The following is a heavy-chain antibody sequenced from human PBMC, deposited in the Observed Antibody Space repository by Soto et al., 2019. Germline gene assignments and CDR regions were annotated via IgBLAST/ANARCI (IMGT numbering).Heavy chain of an antibody. D-gene: IGHD3-3*01. V-gene: IGHV4-34*01. CDR2: INHSGST. Sequence: SETLSLTCAVYVGSFSGYYWSWIRQPPGKWLEWIGEINHSGSTNYNPSLKSRVTISADTSKNQFSLKLSSVTAADTAVYYCAKRGRSLSYFDYWGQGTLVSVSS. CDR3: AKRGRSLSYFDY. CDR1: VGSFSGYY. J-gene: IGHJ4*02.